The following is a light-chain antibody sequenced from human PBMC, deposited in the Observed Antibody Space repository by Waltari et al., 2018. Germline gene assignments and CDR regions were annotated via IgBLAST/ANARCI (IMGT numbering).Light chain of an antibody. CDR2: WAP. CDR3: QQYYTTPRT. Sequence: DIVMTQSPDSLAVSLGERATINCKSSQSVLFSSNNKNYLAWYQQQPGQPPKLLIYWAPTREPGVPDRFSGSGSGTDFTLTINSLQAEDVAVYYCQQYYTTPRTFGQGTKVEIK. V-gene: IGKV4-1*01. CDR1: QSVLFSSNNKNY. J-gene: IGKJ1*01.